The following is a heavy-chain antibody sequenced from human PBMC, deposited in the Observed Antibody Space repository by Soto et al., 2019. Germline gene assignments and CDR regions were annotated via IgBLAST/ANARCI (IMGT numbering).Heavy chain of an antibody. V-gene: IGHV3-11*06. CDR3: ARDLCGNNCYSRYYYYAMDV. CDR1: RFTFSDYY. CDR2: ISTSGSYT. Sequence: QVQLVESGGGLVKPGGSLRLSCAASRFTFSDYYMSWIRQAPGKGLEWISYISTSGSYTNYADSVKGRFTISRDNAKNSLYLQTNSLRAEDTAVYYCARDLCGNNCYSRYYYYAMDVWGQGTTVTVSS. D-gene: IGHD2-21*02. J-gene: IGHJ6*02.